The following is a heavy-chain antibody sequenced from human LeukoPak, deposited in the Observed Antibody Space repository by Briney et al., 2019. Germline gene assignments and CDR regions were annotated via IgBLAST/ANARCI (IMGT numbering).Heavy chain of an antibody. CDR2: IYYSGST. V-gene: IGHV4-59*01. Sequence: SETLSLTCTVSGGSISSYYWSWIRQPPGKGLEWIGYIYYSGSTNYNPSLKSRVTISVDTSKNQFSLKLSSVTAADTAVYYCARTYDYVWGSYRYSYYFDYWGQGTLVTVSS. D-gene: IGHD3-16*02. J-gene: IGHJ4*02. CDR3: ARTYDYVWGSYRYSYYFDY. CDR1: GGSISSYY.